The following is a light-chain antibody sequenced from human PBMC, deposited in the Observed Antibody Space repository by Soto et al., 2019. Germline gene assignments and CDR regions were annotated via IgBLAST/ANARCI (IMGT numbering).Light chain of an antibody. Sequence: QSVLTQPPSVSGAPGQRVTISCTGSSSNIGAGYDVHWYQQLPGTAPKLLIYSNNNRPSGVPDRFSGSKSGTSASLAITGLQAEDEADYYCQSYGSSLSGVVFGGGTKVTVL. CDR3: QSYGSSLSGVV. CDR2: SNN. J-gene: IGLJ2*01. V-gene: IGLV1-40*01. CDR1: SSNIGAGYD.